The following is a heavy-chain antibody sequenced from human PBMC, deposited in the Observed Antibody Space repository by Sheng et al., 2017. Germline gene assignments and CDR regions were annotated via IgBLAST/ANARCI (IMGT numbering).Heavy chain of an antibody. CDR3: APDRGRVAAAATYYFDY. D-gene: IGHD6-13*01. CDR2: INPNSGDT. CDR1: RYTFTAYY. J-gene: IGHJ4*02. V-gene: IGHV1-2*02. Sequence: QVQLVQSGAEVKKPGASVKVSCKASRYTFTAYYMHWVRQAPGQGLEWMGWINPNSGDTNYAQKFQGRVTMTRDTSISTAYMELSSLRSDDTAVYYCAPDRGRVAAAATYYFDYWGQGTLVTVSS.